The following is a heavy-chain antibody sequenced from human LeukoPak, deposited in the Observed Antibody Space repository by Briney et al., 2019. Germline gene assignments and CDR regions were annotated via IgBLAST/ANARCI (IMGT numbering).Heavy chain of an antibody. J-gene: IGHJ4*02. D-gene: IGHD6-13*01. Sequence: ASVKVSCKASGYTFTSSGISWVRQAPGQGLEWMGWISAYNGNTNYAQKLQGRVTMTTDTSTSAAYMELRSLRSDDTAVYYCARDGVAAAWGPYYFDYRGQGTLVTVSS. V-gene: IGHV1-18*01. CDR3: ARDGVAAAWGPYYFDY. CDR1: GYTFTSSG. CDR2: ISAYNGNT.